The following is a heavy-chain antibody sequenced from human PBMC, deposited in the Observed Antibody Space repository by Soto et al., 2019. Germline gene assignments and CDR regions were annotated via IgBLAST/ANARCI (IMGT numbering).Heavy chain of an antibody. CDR3: ARLMGFTQAADNRGYDL. D-gene: IGHD6-25*01. CDR1: GGSISSSSTYY. V-gene: IGHV4-39*01. Sequence: QLQLQESGPGLVKPSETLSLTCTVSGGSISSSSTYYWDWVRQSPGKGLEWIGSIYHSGTTYYNPSLFSRVPISVDTHRDQFSLRLTSVTATDTAVYYCARLMGFTQAADNRGYDLWGLGTLVTVSS. J-gene: IGHJ2*01. CDR2: IYHSGTT.